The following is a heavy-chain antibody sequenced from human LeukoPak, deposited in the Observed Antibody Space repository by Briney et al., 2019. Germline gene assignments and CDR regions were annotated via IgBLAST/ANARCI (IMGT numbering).Heavy chain of an antibody. D-gene: IGHD6-19*01. CDR1: GFTFRTYE. Sequence: QTGGSLRLSCAASGFTFRTYEMKWVRQAPGKGLEWVSYISSTGSIKYYADSVKGRFTISRDNAKNSLYLQMNSLRAEDTAVYYCARDGAVAGMEQDYWGQGTLVTVSS. CDR2: ISSTGSIK. J-gene: IGHJ4*02. V-gene: IGHV3-48*03. CDR3: ARDGAVAGMEQDY.